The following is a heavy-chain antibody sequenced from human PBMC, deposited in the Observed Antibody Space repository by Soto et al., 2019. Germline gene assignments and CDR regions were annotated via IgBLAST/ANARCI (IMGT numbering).Heavy chain of an antibody. CDR2: FFIGGNT. CDR3: ARGHGLGVDAYY. Sequence: SDTLSLTCTVSGGSISISTYYWGRMPQPPGKGLEWIASFFIGGNTYYNPSLKSRITISVATSKNQFSLKLSSVTAADTAVYFCARGHGLGVDAYYWGQGTLVTVSS. V-gene: IGHV4-39*01. CDR1: GGSISISTYY. J-gene: IGHJ4*02. D-gene: IGHD2-8*01.